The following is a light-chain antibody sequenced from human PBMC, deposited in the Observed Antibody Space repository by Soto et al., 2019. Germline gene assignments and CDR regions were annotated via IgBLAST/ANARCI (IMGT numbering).Light chain of an antibody. CDR1: SSDVGGYNY. CDR3: SSYAGSNNRV. V-gene: IGLV2-8*01. CDR2: EVT. Sequence: QSALTQPPSASGSPGQSVTFSCTGTSSDVGGYNYVSWYQQHPGRAPKLIIYEVTKRPSGVHDRFSGSKSGNTASLTVSGLQAEDEADYYCSSYAGSNNRVFGGGTKLTVL. J-gene: IGLJ3*02.